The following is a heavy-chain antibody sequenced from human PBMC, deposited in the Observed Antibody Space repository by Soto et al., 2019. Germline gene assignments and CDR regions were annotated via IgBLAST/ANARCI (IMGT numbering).Heavy chain of an antibody. CDR1: GYTFTSYG. J-gene: IGHJ4*02. Sequence: QVQLVQSGAEVKKPGASVKVSCKASGYTFTSYGVTWVRQAPGQGLQWMGWISAYTGDTDYAQQVQGRVTMTTDSSTSTAYLDLRSLTSDDTAVYYCARGASTLPGFYWGQGTLITVSS. V-gene: IGHV1-18*01. D-gene: IGHD2-2*01. CDR2: ISAYTGDT. CDR3: ARGASTLPGFY.